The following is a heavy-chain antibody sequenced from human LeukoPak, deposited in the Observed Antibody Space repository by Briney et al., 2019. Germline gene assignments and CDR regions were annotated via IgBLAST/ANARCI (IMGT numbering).Heavy chain of an antibody. D-gene: IGHD1-26*01. J-gene: IGHJ1*01. Sequence: GGSLRLSCAASGFTFSSYAMHWVRQAPGKGLEYVSAISSNGGSTYYANSVKGRFTTSRDNSKNTLYLQMGSLRAEDMAVYYCARGPIVGATRSYFQHWGQGTLVTVSS. CDR3: ARGPIVGATRSYFQH. V-gene: IGHV3-64*01. CDR2: ISSNGGST. CDR1: GFTFSSYA.